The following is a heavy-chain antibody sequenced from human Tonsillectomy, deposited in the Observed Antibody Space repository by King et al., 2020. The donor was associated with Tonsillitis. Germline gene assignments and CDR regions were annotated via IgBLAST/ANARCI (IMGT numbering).Heavy chain of an antibody. CDR2: ISYDGSNK. D-gene: IGHD3-22*01. V-gene: IGHV3-30*18. CDR1: GFTFSSYG. J-gene: IGHJ4*02. Sequence: VQLVESGGGVVQPGRSLRLSCAASGFTFSSYGMHWVRQAPGKGLEWVAVISYDGSNKYYADSVKGRFTISRDNSKNTLYLQMNSLRDEDTAVYYCAKGDVRYYDSSGYSSFDYWGQGTLVTVSS. CDR3: AKGDVRYYDSSGYSSFDY.